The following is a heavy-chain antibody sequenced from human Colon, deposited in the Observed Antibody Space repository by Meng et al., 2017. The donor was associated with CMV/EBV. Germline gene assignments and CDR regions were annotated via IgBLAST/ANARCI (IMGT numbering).Heavy chain of an antibody. CDR1: AYPFNGFF. V-gene: IGHV1-2*02. Sequence: QVALVQSGAEVQTPGASLKVSSKTSAYPFNGFFIHWLRTAPGQGLEWMGWINPVTGDTSYAQKFQIRVTMTRDTSISTAYMELSSLRSDDTAVYYCATFGGDFDYWGQGTLVTVSS. D-gene: IGHD3-3*01. CDR2: INPVTGDT. J-gene: IGHJ4*02. CDR3: ATFGGDFDY.